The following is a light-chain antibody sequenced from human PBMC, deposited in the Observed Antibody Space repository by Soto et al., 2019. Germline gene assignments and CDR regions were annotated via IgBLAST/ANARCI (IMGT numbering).Light chain of an antibody. CDR3: QHYSGFPYT. J-gene: IGKJ2*01. CDR1: QSISTW. CDR2: KAS. V-gene: IGKV1-5*03. Sequence: DIQMTQSPSTLSASVGDRVTITCRASQSISTWLTWYQQKPGKAPKLLIYKASSLESGVPSRFSGSASGTEFTLTISSLQPDDFAPYYCQHYSGFPYTFGQVTKLEIK.